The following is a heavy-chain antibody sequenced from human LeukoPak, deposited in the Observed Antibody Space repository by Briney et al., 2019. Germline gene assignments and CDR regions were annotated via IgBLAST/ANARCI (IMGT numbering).Heavy chain of an antibody. CDR3: AGKYCSNGVCPDY. CDR2: IYSGDNT. V-gene: IGHV3-66*01. D-gene: IGHD2-8*01. J-gene: IGHJ4*02. CDR1: GFIVSSNY. Sequence: PGGSLRLSCAAPGFIVSSNYMSWVRQAPGRGLEWVSAIYSGDNTFYADSVKGRFTISRDNSKNTLYLQMNSLRADDTAVYYCAGKYCSNGVCPDYWGQGTLVTVSS.